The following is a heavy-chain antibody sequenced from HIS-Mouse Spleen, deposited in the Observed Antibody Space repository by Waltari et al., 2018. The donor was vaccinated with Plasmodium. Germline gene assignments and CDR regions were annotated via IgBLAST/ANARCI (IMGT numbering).Heavy chain of an antibody. V-gene: IGHV3-23*01. CDR1: GFTFSSHA. Sequence: EVQLLESGGGLVQPAGSLRLSCAASGFTFSSHAMSWVRKAPGKGLEWVSAMSGSGGSTYYADSVKGRFTISRDNSKNTLYRQMNSLRAEDTAVYYCAKGRSVATSYYFDYWGQGTLVTVSS. CDR2: MSGSGGST. D-gene: IGHD5-12*01. CDR3: AKGRSVATSYYFDY. J-gene: IGHJ4*02.